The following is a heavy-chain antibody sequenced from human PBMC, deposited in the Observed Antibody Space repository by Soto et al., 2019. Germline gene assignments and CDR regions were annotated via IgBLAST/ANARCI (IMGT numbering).Heavy chain of an antibody. CDR1: GFTFRSYV. D-gene: IGHD3-16*01. CDR2: TTYDGSDK. J-gene: IGHJ1*01. Sequence: QVQLVESGGGVVQPGTSLRVSCVGSGFTFRSYVMHWVRQAPGKGLEWVALTTYDGSDKYYDDSVRGRFTIARDNSRNTVDLQMDSLRLEDTALYYCARWGNTGGLDVGGQGTLVSVSS. V-gene: IGHV3-30*19. CDR3: ARWGNTGGLDV.